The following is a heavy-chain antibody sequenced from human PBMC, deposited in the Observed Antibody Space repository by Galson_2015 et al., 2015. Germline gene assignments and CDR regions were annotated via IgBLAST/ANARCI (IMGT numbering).Heavy chain of an antibody. CDR2: INPNSGGT. Sequence: SVKVSCKASGYTFTGYYMHWVRQAPGQGLEWMGRINPNSGGTNYAQKFQGRVTMTRDTSISTAYMELSRLRSDDTAAYYCARDLGYCSGGSCPLTIWGQGTMVTVSS. CDR3: ARDLGYCSGGSCPLTI. CDR1: GYTFTGYY. D-gene: IGHD2-15*01. J-gene: IGHJ3*02. V-gene: IGHV1-2*06.